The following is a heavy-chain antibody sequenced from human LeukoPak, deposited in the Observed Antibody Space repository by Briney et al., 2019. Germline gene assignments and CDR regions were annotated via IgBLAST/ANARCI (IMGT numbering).Heavy chain of an antibody. CDR1: GFTFSSYW. J-gene: IGHJ4*02. Sequence: PGGSLRLSCAVSGFTFSSYWMTWVRQAPGKGLEWVAKIKQDGSEKYYVDSVKGRFTISRDNARNSVYLQMNSLRAEDTAVYYCARRGTSSSWAHFDYWGQGTLVTVSS. V-gene: IGHV3-7*05. D-gene: IGHD6-13*01. CDR3: ARRGTSSSWAHFDY. CDR2: IKQDGSEK.